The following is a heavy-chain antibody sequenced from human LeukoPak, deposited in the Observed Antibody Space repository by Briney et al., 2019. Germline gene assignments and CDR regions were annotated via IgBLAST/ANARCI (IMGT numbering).Heavy chain of an antibody. CDR1: GFTFSSYE. J-gene: IGHJ6*04. Sequence: GGSLRLSCAASGFTFSSYEMNWVRQAPGKGLEWVSYISSSGSTIYYADSVKGRFTISRDNAKNSLYLQMNSLRAEDTAVYYCAREGGWYENYYGRDVGAKGTTVTVS. V-gene: IGHV3-48*03. D-gene: IGHD6-19*01. CDR2: ISSSGSTI. CDR3: AREGGWYENYYGRDV.